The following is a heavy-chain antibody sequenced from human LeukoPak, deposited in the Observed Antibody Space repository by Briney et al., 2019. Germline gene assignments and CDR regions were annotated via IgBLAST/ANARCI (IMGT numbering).Heavy chain of an antibody. V-gene: IGHV4-31*03. D-gene: IGHD2/OR15-2a*01. CDR2: IYYSGST. Sequence: SETLSLTCTVSGGSISSGGYYWSWIRQHPGKGLEWIGYIYYSGSTYYNPSLKSRVTISVDTSKNQFSLKLSSVTAADTAVYYCARGQNKCLEHWGQGTLVTVSS. CDR1: GGSISSGGYY. J-gene: IGHJ1*01. CDR3: ARGQNKCLEH.